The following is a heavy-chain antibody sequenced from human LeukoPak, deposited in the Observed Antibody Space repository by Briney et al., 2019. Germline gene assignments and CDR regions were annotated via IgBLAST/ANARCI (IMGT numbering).Heavy chain of an antibody. J-gene: IGHJ4*02. CDR3: ATRVAMVDY. Sequence: ASETLSLXCTVSGGSISSGSYYWSWIRQPAGKGLERIGRIYTSGSTNYNPSLKSRVTISVDTSKNQFSLKLSSVTAADTAVYYCATRVAMVDYWGQGTLVTVSS. V-gene: IGHV4-61*02. D-gene: IGHD5-12*01. CDR2: IYTSGST. CDR1: GGSISSGSYY.